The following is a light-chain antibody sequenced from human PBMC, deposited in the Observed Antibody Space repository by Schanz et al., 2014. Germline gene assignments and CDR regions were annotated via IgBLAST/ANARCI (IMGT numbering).Light chain of an antibody. V-gene: IGKV3-15*01. CDR3: QQYGGSPYT. J-gene: IGKJ2*01. Sequence: EIVMTQSPATLSVSPGERATLSCRASQSVSSNLAWYQQKPGQAPRLLIYGASTRATGIPARFSGSGSGTEFTLTISRLEPEDFAVYYCQQYGGSPYTFGQGTKLEIK. CDR1: QSVSSN. CDR2: GAS.